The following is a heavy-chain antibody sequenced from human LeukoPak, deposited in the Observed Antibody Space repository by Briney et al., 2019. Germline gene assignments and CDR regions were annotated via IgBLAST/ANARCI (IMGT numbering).Heavy chain of an antibody. CDR1: GYTFTGYY. CDR2: INPNSGAT. CDR3: ARVRDYPS. Sequence: ASVTVSCKASGYTFTGYYMHWVRQAPGQGLEWMGWINPNSGATKYAQKFQGRVTMTRDTSISTAYMELSRLTFDDTAVYYCARVRDYPSWGQGTLVTVSS. D-gene: IGHD5-24*01. V-gene: IGHV1-2*02. J-gene: IGHJ5*02.